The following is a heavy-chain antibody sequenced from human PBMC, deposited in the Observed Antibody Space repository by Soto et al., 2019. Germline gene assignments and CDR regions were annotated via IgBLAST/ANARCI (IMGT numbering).Heavy chain of an antibody. CDR1: GFTFSSNV. CDR2: ISYDGTNK. D-gene: IGHD3-10*01. V-gene: IGHV3-30-3*02. J-gene: IGHJ5*02. Sequence: GGSLRLSCAASGFTFSSNVMHWVRQAPGKGLEWVAFISYDGTNKYYADSVKGRFTISRDNSKNTLYLQMNSLRADDTALYFCAKNSGWFNTWGQGALVTVSS. CDR3: AKNSGWFNT.